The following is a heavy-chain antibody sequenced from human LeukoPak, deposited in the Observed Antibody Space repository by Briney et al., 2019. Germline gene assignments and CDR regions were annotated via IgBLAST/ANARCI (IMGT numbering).Heavy chain of an antibody. J-gene: IGHJ4*02. D-gene: IGHD3-3*01. CDR3: ARHSMGGVVILDS. Sequence: SETLSLTCTVSGDSISSGNYWGWIRQPPGKGLEWIGSIYYGGNTYYNPSLKSRVTISVDTSKNQFSQKLSSVTVADTAVYYCARHSMGGVVILDSWGQGTLVTVSS. V-gene: IGHV4-38-2*02. CDR2: IYYGGNT. CDR1: GDSISSGNY.